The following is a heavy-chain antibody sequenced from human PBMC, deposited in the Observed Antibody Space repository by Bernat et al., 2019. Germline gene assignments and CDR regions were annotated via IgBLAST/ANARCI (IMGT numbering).Heavy chain of an antibody. J-gene: IGHJ6*03. CDR1: GFTFSSYE. Sequence: EVQLVESGGGLVQPGGSLRLSCAASGFTFSSYEVNWVRQAPGKGLDWVSYISSSSSYPNYADSVKGRFTISRDNAKNSLYLQMNSLRAEDTAVYYCARGTSTSAPYMDVWGKGTTVTVSS. CDR3: ARGTSTSAPYMDV. V-gene: IGHV3-48*03. CDR2: ISSSSSYP.